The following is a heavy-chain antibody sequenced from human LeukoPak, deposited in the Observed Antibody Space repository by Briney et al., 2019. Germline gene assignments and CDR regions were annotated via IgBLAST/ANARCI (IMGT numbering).Heavy chain of an antibody. CDR2: ISSSGSTI. Sequence: GGSLRLSCAASGFTFSSYEMNWVRQAPGKGLEWVSYISSSGSTIYYADSVKGRFTISRDNAKNSLYLQMNSLRAEDTAVYDCAGRYSSSWSAFDIWGQGTMVTVSS. CDR1: GFTFSSYE. J-gene: IGHJ3*02. CDR3: AGRYSSSWSAFDI. D-gene: IGHD6-13*01. V-gene: IGHV3-48*03.